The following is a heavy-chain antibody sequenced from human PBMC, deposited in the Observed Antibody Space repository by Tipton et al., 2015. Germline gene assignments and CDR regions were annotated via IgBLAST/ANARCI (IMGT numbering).Heavy chain of an antibody. CDR2: ISYDGNTA. D-gene: IGHD5-18*01. J-gene: IGHJ4*02. CDR1: GFPFRSYA. Sequence: SLRLSCAVSGFPFRSYAVHWVRQAPGKGLEWVALISYDGNTANYADSVKGRFTISRDNSKNTLYLQMNSLRPEDTAVYYCATHLDTTMVTAFDHWGQGTLVTVSS. V-gene: IGHV3-30*04. CDR3: ATHLDTTMVTAFDH.